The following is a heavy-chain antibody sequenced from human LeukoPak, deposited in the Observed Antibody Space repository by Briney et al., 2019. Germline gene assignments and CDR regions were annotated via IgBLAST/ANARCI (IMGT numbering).Heavy chain of an antibody. J-gene: IGHJ4*02. CDR2: IYSGGNT. Sequence: GGSLRLSCAASGFTVSSDYMSWVRQAPGKGLEWVSLIYSGGNTYYADSVKGRFTISRDNSKNTLYLQMNSLRAEDTAVYYCARGPRITVAGTFFDYWGQGTLVTVSS. CDR1: GFTVSSDY. CDR3: ARGPRITVAGTFFDY. V-gene: IGHV3-66*01. D-gene: IGHD6-19*01.